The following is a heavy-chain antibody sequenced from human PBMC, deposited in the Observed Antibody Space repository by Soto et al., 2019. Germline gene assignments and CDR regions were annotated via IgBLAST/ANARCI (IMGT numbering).Heavy chain of an antibody. V-gene: IGHV3-9*01. CDR2: ISWNSGSI. Sequence: GGSLRLSCAASGFTFDDYAMHWVRQAPGKGLEWVSGISWNSGSIGYADSVKGRFTISRDNAKNSLYLQMNSLRSEDTALYYCAKDMGYDLSPLGYFDYWGQGTLVTVSS. D-gene: IGHD5-12*01. CDR3: AKDMGYDLSPLGYFDY. J-gene: IGHJ4*02. CDR1: GFTFDDYA.